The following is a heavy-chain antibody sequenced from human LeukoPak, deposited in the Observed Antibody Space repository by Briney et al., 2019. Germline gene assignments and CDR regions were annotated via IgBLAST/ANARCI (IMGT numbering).Heavy chain of an antibody. J-gene: IGHJ5*02. CDR2: IYYTGST. CDR3: ARGGNYWPQWWFDP. V-gene: IGHV4-59*01. CDR1: GDSISTYY. D-gene: IGHD1-26*01. Sequence: SETLSLTCTVSGDSISTYYWSWIRQPPGKGLEWIGYIYYTGSTSYNPSLKSRVTMSLDASKNQFSLELNSVTPADTAVYYCARGGNYWPQWWFDPWGRGTLVSVSS.